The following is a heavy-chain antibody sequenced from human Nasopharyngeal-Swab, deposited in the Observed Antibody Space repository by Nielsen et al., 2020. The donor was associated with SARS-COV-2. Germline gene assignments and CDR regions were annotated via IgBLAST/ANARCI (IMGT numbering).Heavy chain of an antibody. CDR1: GLTFSSYG. D-gene: IGHD7-27*01. V-gene: IGHV3-30*03. J-gene: IGHJ4*02. CDR2: ISYGGSNK. CDR3: AREFPGSSGVYFDY. Sequence: GESLKISCAASGLTFSSYGMHWVRQAPGKGLEWVAVISYGGSNKYYADSVKGRFTISRDNSKNTLYLQMNSLRAEDTAVYYCAREFPGSSGVYFDYWGQGTLVTVSS.